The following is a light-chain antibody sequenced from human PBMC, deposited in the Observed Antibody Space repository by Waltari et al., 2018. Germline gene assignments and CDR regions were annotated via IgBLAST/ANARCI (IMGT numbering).Light chain of an antibody. Sequence: QSVLTQPPSVSGTPGPRVTISCSGSSSNIGTNTVDWYQALPGTAPKLLIHGNDQRPSGVPDRFSGSKSCTSGSLAISGLQPEDETDYYCAAWDESLKGWVFGGGTRLTVL. CDR2: GND. V-gene: IGLV1-44*01. CDR3: AAWDESLKGWV. CDR1: SSNIGTNT. J-gene: IGLJ2*01.